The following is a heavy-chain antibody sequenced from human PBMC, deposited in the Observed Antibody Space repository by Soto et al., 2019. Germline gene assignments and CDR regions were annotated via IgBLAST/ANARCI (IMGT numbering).Heavy chain of an antibody. CDR2: IYYSGST. CDR3: ARDRLRPILGSSRDSSSWALDY. V-gene: IGHV4-31*03. J-gene: IGHJ4*02. CDR1: GGSISIGGYY. D-gene: IGHD6-13*01. Sequence: PSETVSLTCTVSGGSISIGGYYWRWIRQHPGKCLEWIGYIYYSGSTYYNPSLKSRVTISVGTSKNQFSLKLSSVTAADTAVYYCARDRLRPILGSSRDSSSWALDYWGQGTLVTFSS.